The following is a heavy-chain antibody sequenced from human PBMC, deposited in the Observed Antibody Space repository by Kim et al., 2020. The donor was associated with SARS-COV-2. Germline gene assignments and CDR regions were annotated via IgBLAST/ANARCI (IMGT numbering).Heavy chain of an antibody. D-gene: IGHD3-3*01. Sequence: KGRLTISRNNAKNTLYLQMNSLRAEDTAVYYCAILTYYDFWSGYYTGLDVWGQGTTVTVSS. CDR3: AILTYYDFWSGYYTGLDV. V-gene: IGHV3-74*01. J-gene: IGHJ6*02.